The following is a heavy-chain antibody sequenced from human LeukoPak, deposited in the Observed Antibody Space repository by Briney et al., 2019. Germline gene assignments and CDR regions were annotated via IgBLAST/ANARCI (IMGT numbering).Heavy chain of an antibody. CDR1: GYTFTSNA. CDR2: INTGNGNT. Sequence: ASVTVSCKASGYTFTSNAMHWVRQAPGQRPEWMGWINTGNGNTKYSQKFQGRVTISGDTSANTAYMEVSSLRSEDTAVYYCARGAAEGLDRWGQGTLVTVSS. CDR3: ARGAAEGLDR. D-gene: IGHD6-13*01. J-gene: IGHJ5*02. V-gene: IGHV1-3*04.